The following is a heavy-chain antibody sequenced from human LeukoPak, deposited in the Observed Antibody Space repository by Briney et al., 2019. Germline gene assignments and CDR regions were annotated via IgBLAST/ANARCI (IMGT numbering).Heavy chain of an antibody. CDR3: ARGLD. CDR1: GFTFSSYA. CDR2: IKQDGSEK. J-gene: IGHJ4*02. V-gene: IGHV3-7*01. Sequence: GGSLRLSCAASGFTFSSYAMSWVRQAPGKGLEWVANIKQDGSEKYYVDSVKGRFTISRDNAKNSLFLQMNSLRAEDTAVYYCARGLDWGQGMLVTVSS.